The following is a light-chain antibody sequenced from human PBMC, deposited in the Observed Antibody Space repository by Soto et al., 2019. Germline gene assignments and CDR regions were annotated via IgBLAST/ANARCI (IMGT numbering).Light chain of an antibody. CDR3: LQYIHYPLT. V-gene: IGKV1-5*03. J-gene: IGKJ4*01. CDR2: KAS. Sequence: DIQMTQSPSTLSASVGDRVTITCRASQTINRWLAWYQQKPGKAPKLLIHKASTLQGGVPSRFSGSASETEFTLTISSLQPDDFATYFCLQYIHYPLTFGGGTQVEIK. CDR1: QTINRW.